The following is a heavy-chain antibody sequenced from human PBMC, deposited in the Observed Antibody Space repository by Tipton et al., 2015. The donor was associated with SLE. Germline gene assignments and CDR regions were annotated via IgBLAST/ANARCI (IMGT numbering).Heavy chain of an antibody. CDR2: ISYDGSNK. J-gene: IGHJ6*02. CDR3: ARDTQRAAAGRGTNKYYYYYGRDV. Sequence: SLRLSCAASGFTFSSYAMHWVRQAPGKGLEWVAVISYDGSNKYYADSVKGRFTISRDNSKNTLYLQMNSLRVEDTAVYYCARDTQRAAAGRGTNKYYYYYGRDVWGQGTTVTVSS. V-gene: IGHV3-30-3*01. CDR1: GFTFSSYA. D-gene: IGHD6-13*01.